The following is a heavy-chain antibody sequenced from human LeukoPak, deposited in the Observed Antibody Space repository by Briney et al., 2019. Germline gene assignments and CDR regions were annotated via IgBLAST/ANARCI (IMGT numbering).Heavy chain of an antibody. CDR2: ISSISTSTI. CDR1: GFTFSSYA. J-gene: IGHJ4*02. V-gene: IGHV3-48*02. D-gene: IGHD3-10*01. Sequence: GGSLRLSCAASGFTFSSYAMSWVRQAPGKGLEWVSYISSISTSTIYYADSAKGRFTISRDNAKNSVYLQMNSLRDEDTAVYYCARGPSGNYGSGGWAEYWGQGTLVTVSS. CDR3: ARGPSGNYGSGGWAEY.